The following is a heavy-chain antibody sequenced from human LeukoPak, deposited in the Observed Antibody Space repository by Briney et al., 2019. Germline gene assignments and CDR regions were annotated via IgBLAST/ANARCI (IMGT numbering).Heavy chain of an antibody. D-gene: IGHD2-15*01. V-gene: IGHV3-21*01. CDR3: ARDLGYCSGGSCYSPFDY. J-gene: IGHJ4*02. CDR2: ISSSNSYL. Sequence: GSLRLSCAASGFTFSSYTMNWVRQAPGKGLEWVSSISSSNSYLYYADSVKGRFTISRDNAKNSLYLQMNSLRAEDTAVYYCARDLGYCSGGSCYSPFDYWGQGTLVTVSS. CDR1: GFTFSSYT.